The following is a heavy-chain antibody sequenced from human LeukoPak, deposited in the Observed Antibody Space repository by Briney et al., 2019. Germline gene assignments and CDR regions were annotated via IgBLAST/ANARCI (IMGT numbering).Heavy chain of an antibody. D-gene: IGHD3-22*01. CDR2: IIPIFGTA. Sequence: ASVKVSCKASGYTFTGYYMHWVRQAPGQGLEWMGGIIPIFGTANYAQKFQGRVTMTRDTSTSTVYMELSSLRSEDTAVYYCARDPPYDTSGYYFDYWGQGTLVTVSS. J-gene: IGHJ4*02. CDR1: GYTFTGYY. V-gene: IGHV1-46*01. CDR3: ARDPPYDTSGYYFDY.